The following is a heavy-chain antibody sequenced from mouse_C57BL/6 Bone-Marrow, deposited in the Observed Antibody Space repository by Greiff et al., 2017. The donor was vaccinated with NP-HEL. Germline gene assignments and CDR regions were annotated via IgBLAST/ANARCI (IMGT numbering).Heavy chain of an antibody. CDR3: ARSRGYYAMDY. Sequence: VQLQQPGAELVRPGSSVKLSCKASGYTFTSYWMDWVKQRPGQGLEWIGNIYPSDSETHYNQKFKDKATLTVDKSSSTAYMQLSSLTSEDSAVYYCARSRGYYAMDYWGQGTSVTVSS. V-gene: IGHV1-61*01. J-gene: IGHJ4*01. CDR1: GYTFTSYW. CDR2: IYPSDSET.